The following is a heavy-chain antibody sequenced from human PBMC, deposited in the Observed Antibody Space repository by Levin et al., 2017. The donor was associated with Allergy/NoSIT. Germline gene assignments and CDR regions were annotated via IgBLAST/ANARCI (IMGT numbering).Heavy chain of an antibody. V-gene: IGHV3-30*12. Sequence: PGGSLRLSCAASGFTLSPFGMHWVRQAPGKGLEWVAFIEYDVSRTDFADSVKGRITISRDNSKNTLYLQLDSLTVEDTAVYYCARWGRQKVDVHYHYGMDVWGQGTTVTVSS. CDR3: ARWGRQKVDVHYHYGMDV. J-gene: IGHJ6*02. CDR1: GFTLSPFG. D-gene: IGHD3-16*01. CDR2: IEYDVSRT.